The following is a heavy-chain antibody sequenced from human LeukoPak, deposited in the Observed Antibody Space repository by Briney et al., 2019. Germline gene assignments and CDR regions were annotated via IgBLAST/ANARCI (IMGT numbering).Heavy chain of an antibody. CDR2: IIPILCIA. J-gene: IGHJ3*02. V-gene: IGHV1-69*02. CDR1: GGTFSSYT. Sequence: SVKVSCKASGGTFSSYTISWVRQAPGQGLEWMGRIIPILCIANYAQKFQGRGTLPADKSTSTAYMELSSLRSEDTAVYYCASWRYCSSTSCYLSAFDIWGQGTMVTVSS. D-gene: IGHD2-2*01. CDR3: ASWRYCSSTSCYLSAFDI.